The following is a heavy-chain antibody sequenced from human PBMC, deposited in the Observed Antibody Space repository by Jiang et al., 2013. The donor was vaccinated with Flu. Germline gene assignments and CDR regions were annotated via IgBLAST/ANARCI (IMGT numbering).Heavy chain of an antibody. Sequence: GAEVKKPGASVKVSCKASGYTFTSYYMHWVRQAPGQGLEWMGIINPSGGSTSYAQKFQGRVTMTRDTSTSTVYMELSSLRSEDTAVYYCAREIGYCSGGSCYGAAFDIWGQGTMVTVSS. D-gene: IGHD2-15*01. CDR3: AREIGYCSGGSCYGAAFDI. J-gene: IGHJ3*02. CDR2: INPSGGST. V-gene: IGHV1-46*01. CDR1: GYTFTSYY.